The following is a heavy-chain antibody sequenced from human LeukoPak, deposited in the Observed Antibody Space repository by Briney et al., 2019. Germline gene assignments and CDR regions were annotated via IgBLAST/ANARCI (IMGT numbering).Heavy chain of an antibody. Sequence: PSETLSLTCTVSGGSISSSTYYWGWIRQPPGKGLEWIGSIYYSGSTYYNPSLMSRFTMSVDTSKNQFSLKLISVTAADTAVYYCARDPRFCSGTSCYPRWFDPWGQGTLVTVSS. CDR2: IYYSGST. CDR3: ARDPRFCSGTSCYPRWFDP. V-gene: IGHV4-39*07. D-gene: IGHD2-15*01. CDR1: GGSISSSTYY. J-gene: IGHJ5*02.